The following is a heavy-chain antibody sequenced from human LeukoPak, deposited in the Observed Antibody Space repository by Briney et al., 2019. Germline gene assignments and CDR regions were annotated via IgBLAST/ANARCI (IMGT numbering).Heavy chain of an antibody. CDR1: GFTFSNSA. CDR2: IVVGSGKT. Sequence: EASVKVSCKASGFTFSNSAIQWVRQARGQRLEWIGWIVVGSGKTNYAREFQDRVTISRDMSTSTAYMELSGLRTEDTAVYYCAADTLQVASWGQGTLVTVSS. J-gene: IGHJ4*02. CDR3: AADTLQVAS. D-gene: IGHD4-11*01. V-gene: IGHV1-58*02.